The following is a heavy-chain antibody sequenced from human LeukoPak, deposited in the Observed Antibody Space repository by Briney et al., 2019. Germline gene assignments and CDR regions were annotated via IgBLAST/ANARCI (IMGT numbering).Heavy chain of an antibody. J-gene: IGHJ6*02. D-gene: IGHD3-10*01. Sequence: GASVKVSCKASGYTFTGYYMHWVRQAPGQGLEWMGWINPNSGGTNHAQKFQGRVTMTRDTSISTAYMELSRLRSDDTAVCYCARSIITMVRGSRYYYGMDVWGQGTTVTVSS. CDR1: GYTFTGYY. CDR3: ARSIITMVRGSRYYYGMDV. CDR2: INPNSGGT. V-gene: IGHV1-2*02.